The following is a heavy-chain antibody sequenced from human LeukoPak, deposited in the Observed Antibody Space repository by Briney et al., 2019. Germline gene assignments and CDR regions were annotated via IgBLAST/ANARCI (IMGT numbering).Heavy chain of an antibody. CDR1: GCTFSNAW. CDR2: IRSNSDGGTI. D-gene: IGHD3-22*01. CDR3: AKDFYDST. Sequence: GGSLRLSCATSGCTFSNAWMNWVRQAPGKGLEWVGRIRSNSDGGTIDYVAPVKGRFALSRDDSKTTLYLQMNSLQTEDTAVYYCAKDFYDSTWGQGTLVTVSS. J-gene: IGHJ5*02. V-gene: IGHV3-15*07.